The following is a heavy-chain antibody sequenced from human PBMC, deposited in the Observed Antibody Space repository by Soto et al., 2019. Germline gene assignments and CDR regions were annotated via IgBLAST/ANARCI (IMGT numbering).Heavy chain of an antibody. V-gene: IGHV3-9*02. J-gene: IGHJ6*02. CDR2: ITWNSNNL. D-gene: IGHD3-3*01. Sequence: LRLSRTASGIQSDDYAMHWVRQAPGKGLEWISGITWNSNNLDYADSVKGRFTISRDNAKNSLYLQMNSLRAEDTALYYYAKDIRRFLLYAMDVWGQGTTVTVSS. CDR1: GIQSDDYA. CDR3: AKDIRRFLLYAMDV.